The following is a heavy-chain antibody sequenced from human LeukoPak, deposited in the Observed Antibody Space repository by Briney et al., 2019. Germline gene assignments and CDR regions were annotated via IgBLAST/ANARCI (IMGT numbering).Heavy chain of an antibody. Sequence: GGSLRLSCAASGFTFSSYAMSWVRQAPGKGLEWVSAISGSGGSTYYADSVKGRFTISRDNSKNTLYLQMNSLRAEDTAVYYCAKGNPSDIVVVVADAFDIWGQGTMVTVSS. CDR3: AKGNPSDIVVVVADAFDI. V-gene: IGHV3-23*01. D-gene: IGHD2-15*01. CDR1: GFTFSSYA. CDR2: ISGSGGST. J-gene: IGHJ3*02.